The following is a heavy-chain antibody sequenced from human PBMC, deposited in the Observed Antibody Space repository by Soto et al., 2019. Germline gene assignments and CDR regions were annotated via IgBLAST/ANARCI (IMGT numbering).Heavy chain of an antibody. CDR1: GFTFSSSG. CDR2: IWYDGSNK. D-gene: IGHD2-15*01. CDR3: ARWGYSGAFDI. J-gene: IGHJ3*02. Sequence: QVQLVESGGGVVQPGRSLRLSCAASGFTFSSSGMHWVRQAPGKGLEWVAVIWYDGSNKYYADSVKGRFTISRDNSKNTLYLQMNSLRAEDTAVYYCARWGYSGAFDIWGQGTMVTVSS. V-gene: IGHV3-33*01.